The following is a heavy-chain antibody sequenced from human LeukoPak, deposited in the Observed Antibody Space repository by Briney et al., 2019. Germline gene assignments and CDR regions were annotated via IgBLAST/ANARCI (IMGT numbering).Heavy chain of an antibody. Sequence: GGSLRLSCAASGFTFSNAWMNWVRQAPGKGLEWVGRIKGKTDGGTTDYVAPVKGRFTISRDDSKNTLYLQVNSLNTEDTAVYYCTTGNWGSFSYWGQGTLVTVSS. J-gene: IGHJ4*02. CDR1: GFTFSNAW. V-gene: IGHV3-15*01. CDR3: TTGNWGSFSY. CDR2: IKGKTDGGTT. D-gene: IGHD7-27*01.